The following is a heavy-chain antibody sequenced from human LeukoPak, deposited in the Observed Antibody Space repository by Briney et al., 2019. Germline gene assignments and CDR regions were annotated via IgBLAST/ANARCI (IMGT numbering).Heavy chain of an antibody. Sequence: ASVKVSCKASGYTFTSYAMNWVRQAPGQGLEWMGWISAYNGNTDYAQKFQGRVTMTTDTSTSTAYMELRSLRSDDTAMYYCARVVGLNEWEPHYWGQGTLVTVSS. CDR1: GYTFTSYA. V-gene: IGHV1-18*01. D-gene: IGHD1-26*01. CDR3: ARVVGLNEWEPHY. CDR2: ISAYNGNT. J-gene: IGHJ4*02.